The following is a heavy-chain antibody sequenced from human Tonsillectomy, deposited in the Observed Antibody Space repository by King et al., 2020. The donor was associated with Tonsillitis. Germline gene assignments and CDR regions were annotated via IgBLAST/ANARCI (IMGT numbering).Heavy chain of an antibody. V-gene: IGHV3-23*04. CDR1: GFIFSTYA. Sequence: EVQLVESGGGLVQPGGSLRLSCAASGFIFSTYAMSWVRQAPGKGLEWVSAISGSGGSTYYADSVKGRFTISRDNSKNTLYVQMNSLRAEDTAVYYCAHVGRGFYDLWSGDYDYWGQGTLVTVSS. D-gene: IGHD3-3*01. CDR3: AHVGRGFYDLWSGDYDY. J-gene: IGHJ4*02. CDR2: ISGSGGST.